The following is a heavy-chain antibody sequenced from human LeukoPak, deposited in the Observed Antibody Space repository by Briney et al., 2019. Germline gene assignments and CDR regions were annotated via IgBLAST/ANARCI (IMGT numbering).Heavy chain of an antibody. CDR1: GGSISSGSYY. D-gene: IGHD3-3*01. Sequence: SQTLSLTCTVSGGSISSGSYYWSWIRQPAGKGLEWIGRIYTGGSTNYNPSLKSRVTISVDTSKNQFSLKLSSVTAADTAVYYCARPRGDDFWSGYYYYYYMDVWGKGTTVTVSS. V-gene: IGHV4-61*02. CDR2: IYTGGST. J-gene: IGHJ6*03. CDR3: ARPRGDDFWSGYYYYYYMDV.